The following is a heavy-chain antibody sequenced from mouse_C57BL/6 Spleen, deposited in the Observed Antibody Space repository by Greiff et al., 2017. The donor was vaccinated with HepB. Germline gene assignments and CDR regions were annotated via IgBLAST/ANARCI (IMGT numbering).Heavy chain of an antibody. CDR3: APYYTGYFDV. CDR1: GYTFTDYY. V-gene: IGHV1-26*01. D-gene: IGHD1-1*01. J-gene: IGHJ1*03. Sequence: EVQLQQSGPELVKPGASVKISCKASGYTFTDYYMNWVKQSHGKSLEWIGDINPNNGGTSYNQKFKGKATLTVDKSSSTAYMELRSLTSEDSAVYYCAPYYTGYFDVWGTGTTVTVSS. CDR2: INPNNGGT.